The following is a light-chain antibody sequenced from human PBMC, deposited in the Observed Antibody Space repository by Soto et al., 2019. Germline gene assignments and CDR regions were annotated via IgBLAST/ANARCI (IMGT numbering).Light chain of an antibody. CDR1: QGIRND. CDR2: AAS. Sequence: AIQMTQSPSSLSASVGDRVTITCRASQGIRNDLGWYQQKPGKAPKLLIYAASSLQSGGPTRFSGSGSGTDFTLTISRLQPEDFATYYCLQEDNYPWTFGEGTKVEIK. CDR3: LQEDNYPWT. V-gene: IGKV1-6*01. J-gene: IGKJ1*01.